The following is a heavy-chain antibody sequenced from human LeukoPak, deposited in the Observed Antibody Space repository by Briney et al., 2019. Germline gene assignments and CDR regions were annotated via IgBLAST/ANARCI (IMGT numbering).Heavy chain of an antibody. D-gene: IGHD4-17*01. J-gene: IGHJ4*02. CDR2: LYHSGGT. CDR3: ARAGGDYGYFDY. CDR1: SYSISSGYY. Sequence: SETLSLTCAVSSYSISSGYYWGWIRQPPGKGQEWIGSLYHSGGTYYNPSLKSRVTISVDTSKNQFSLKLTSVTAADTAVYYCARAGGDYGYFDYWGQGTLVTVSS. V-gene: IGHV4-38-2*01.